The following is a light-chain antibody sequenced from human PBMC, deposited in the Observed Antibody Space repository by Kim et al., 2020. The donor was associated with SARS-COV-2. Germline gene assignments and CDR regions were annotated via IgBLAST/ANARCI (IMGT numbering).Light chain of an antibody. V-gene: IGLV3-21*04. Sequence: PGKTASITCGGNNIGTKSVHWYQQRPGQAPVLVIYYNSDRPSGIPERFSGSNSGNTATLTISRVEAGDEADYYCQVWDSSTDRGVFGGGTQLTVL. CDR2: YNS. CDR1: NIGTKS. CDR3: QVWDSSTDRGV. J-gene: IGLJ3*02.